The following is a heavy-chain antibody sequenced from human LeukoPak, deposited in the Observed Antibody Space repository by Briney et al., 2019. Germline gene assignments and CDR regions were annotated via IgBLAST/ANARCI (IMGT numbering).Heavy chain of an antibody. Sequence: PGGSLRLSCAASGFTFSSYAMSWVRQAPGKGLEWVSAISGSGGSTYYADSVKGRFTISRDNSKNTLYLQMNSLRAEDTAVYYCAKDQSDILTGYQADYCGQGTLVTVSS. CDR2: ISGSGGST. CDR1: GFTFSSYA. CDR3: AKDQSDILTGYQADY. D-gene: IGHD3-9*01. V-gene: IGHV3-23*01. J-gene: IGHJ4*02.